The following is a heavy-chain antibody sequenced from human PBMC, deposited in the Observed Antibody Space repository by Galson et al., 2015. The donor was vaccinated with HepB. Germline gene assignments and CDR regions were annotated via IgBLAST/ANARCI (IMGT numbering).Heavy chain of an antibody. Sequence: SLRLSCAASGFTVSSNYMSWVRQAPGKGLEWVSVIYSGGSTYYADSVKGRFTISRDNSKNTLYLQMNSLRAEDTAVYYCARGPGGYDRNRPFDYWGQGTLVTVSS. CDR1: GFTVSSNY. J-gene: IGHJ4*02. CDR2: IYSGGST. CDR3: ARGPGGYDRNRPFDY. D-gene: IGHD5-12*01. V-gene: IGHV3-66*01.